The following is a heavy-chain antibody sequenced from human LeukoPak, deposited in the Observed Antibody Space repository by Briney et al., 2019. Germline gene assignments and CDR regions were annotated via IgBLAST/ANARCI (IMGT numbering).Heavy chain of an antibody. V-gene: IGHV4-61*02. Sequence: SETLSLTCTVSGGSISSGSYYWSWIRQPAGKGLEWIGRIYTSGSTNYNPSPKSRVTISVDTSKNQFSLKLSSVTAADTAVYYCARFDSSGWYYFDYWGQGTLVTVSS. D-gene: IGHD6-19*01. CDR3: ARFDSSGWYYFDY. J-gene: IGHJ4*02. CDR1: GGSISSGSYY. CDR2: IYTSGST.